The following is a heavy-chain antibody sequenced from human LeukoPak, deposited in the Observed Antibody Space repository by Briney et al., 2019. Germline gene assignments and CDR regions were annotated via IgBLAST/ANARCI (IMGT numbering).Heavy chain of an antibody. V-gene: IGHV4-34*01. D-gene: IGHD3-22*01. CDR3: ARGWNSSGYPYYFDY. J-gene: IGHJ4*02. CDR2: INHSGST. Sequence: SETLSLTCAVYGGSFSGYYWSWIRQPPGKGLEWIGEINHSGSTNYNPSLKSRVTISVDTSKNQFSLKLSSVTAADTAVYYCARGWNSSGYPYYFDYWGQGTLVTVSS. CDR1: GGSFSGYY.